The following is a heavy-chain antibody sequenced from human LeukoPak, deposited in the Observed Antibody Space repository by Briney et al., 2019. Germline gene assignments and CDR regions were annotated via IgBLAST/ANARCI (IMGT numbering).Heavy chain of an antibody. D-gene: IGHD2-15*01. CDR3: ASAYDYCSGGSCYPVSGY. CDR2: ISTTGGTT. J-gene: IGHJ4*02. CDR1: GLTFSSYG. V-gene: IGHV3-23*01. Sequence: GGSLRLSCAASGLTFSSYGMSWGREAPGRGLECVSAISTTGGTTYYADSVKGRFTISRDNSKNTLYLQMNSLRAEDTAVYYCASAYDYCSGGSCYPVSGYWGQGTLVTVSS.